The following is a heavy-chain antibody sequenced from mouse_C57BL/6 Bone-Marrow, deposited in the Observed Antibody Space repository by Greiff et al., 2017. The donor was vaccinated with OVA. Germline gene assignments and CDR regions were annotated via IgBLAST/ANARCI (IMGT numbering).Heavy chain of an antibody. J-gene: IGHJ2*01. CDR3: AAYYSNYGDY. V-gene: IGHV1-26*01. CDR2: INPNNGGT. D-gene: IGHD2-5*01. Sequence: EVQLQQSGPELVKPGASVKISCKASGYTFTDYYMNWVKQSHGKSLEWIGDINPNNGGTSYNQKFKGKATLTVDKSSRTAYMELRSLTSEDSAVYYCAAYYSNYGDYWGQGTTLTVSS. CDR1: GYTFTDYY.